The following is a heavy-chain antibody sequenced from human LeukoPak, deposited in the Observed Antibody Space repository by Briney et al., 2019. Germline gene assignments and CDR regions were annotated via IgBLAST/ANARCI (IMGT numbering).Heavy chain of an antibody. D-gene: IGHD1-26*01. CDR2: ISSSSYI. CDR3: ARDLIVGDPGFDY. J-gene: IGHJ4*02. CDR1: GFTLSSYS. V-gene: IGHV3-21*01. Sequence: GGSLRLSCAASGFTLSSYSMNWVRQAPGKGLEWVSSISSSSYIYYADSVKGRFTISRDNAKNSLYLQMNSLRAEDTAVYYCARDLIVGDPGFDYWGQGTLVTVSS.